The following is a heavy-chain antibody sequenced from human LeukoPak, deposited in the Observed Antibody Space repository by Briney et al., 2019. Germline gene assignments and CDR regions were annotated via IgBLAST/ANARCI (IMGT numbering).Heavy chain of an antibody. V-gene: IGHV3-48*03. D-gene: IGHD3-10*02. Sequence: PGGSLRLSCAASGFTFSSYEMNWVRQAPGGGLERGSYISSSCSTIYYAASVKGRFTISRDNAKNSLYLQMNSLRAEDTAVYYCAELGITMIGGVWGKGTTVTISS. CDR2: ISSSCSTI. CDR3: AELGITMIGGV. J-gene: IGHJ6*04. CDR1: GFTFSSYE.